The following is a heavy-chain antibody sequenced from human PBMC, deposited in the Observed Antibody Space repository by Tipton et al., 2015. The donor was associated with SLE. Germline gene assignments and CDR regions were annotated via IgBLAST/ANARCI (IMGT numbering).Heavy chain of an antibody. V-gene: IGHV4-34*01. CDR1: GGSFSGYY. Sequence: TLSLTCAAYGGSFSGYYWSWIRQPPGKGLEWIGEINHSGSTNYNPSLKSRVTISVDTSKNQFSLKLSSVTAADTAVYYCARGGMTFIAAAGTGNWFDPWGQGTLVTVSS. CDR3: ARGGMTFIAAAGTGNWFDP. J-gene: IGHJ5*02. D-gene: IGHD6-13*01. CDR2: INHSGST.